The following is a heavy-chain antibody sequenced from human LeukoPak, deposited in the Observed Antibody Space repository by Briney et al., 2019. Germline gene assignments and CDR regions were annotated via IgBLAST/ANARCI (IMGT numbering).Heavy chain of an antibody. J-gene: IGHJ4*02. CDR3: ARDRHWANDWVFDY. Sequence: SETLSLTCTVSGGSIGTYYWSWIRQPPGKGLEWIGYIYYNGYTDYNPSLKSRVTISLHTSKNQFSLKLSSVNAADTAVYYCARDRHWANDWVFDYWGQGSLVTVSS. CDR2: IYYNGYT. D-gene: IGHD3-16*01. V-gene: IGHV4-59*01. CDR1: GGSIGTYY.